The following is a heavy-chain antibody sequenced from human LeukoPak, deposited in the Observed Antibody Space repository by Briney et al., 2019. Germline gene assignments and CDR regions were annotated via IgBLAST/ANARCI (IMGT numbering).Heavy chain of an antibody. D-gene: IGHD6-19*01. CDR2: IYSGGNT. J-gene: IGHJ6*02. V-gene: IGHV3-53*01. CDR3: ARDRRDRSGWPDYYYYGMDV. CDR1: TFTYSSNY. Sequence: GGTLRLSRAASTFTYSSNYMSWVRQAPGRGLEWVSIIYSGGNTYYADSVKGRFNISRDNTKNTVYLKVNRLRAKDTAVYYCARDRRDRSGWPDYYYYGMDVWGQGTTVTVSS.